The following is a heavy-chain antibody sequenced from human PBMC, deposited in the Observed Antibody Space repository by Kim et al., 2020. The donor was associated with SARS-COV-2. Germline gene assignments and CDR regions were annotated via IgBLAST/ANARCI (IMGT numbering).Heavy chain of an antibody. Sequence: ASVKVSCKASGYTFTSYDINWVRQATGQGLEWMGWMNPNSGNTGYAQKFQGRVTMTRNTSISTAYMELSSLRSEDTAVYYCAVGVRGVIIRYYGMDVWGQGTTVTVSS. V-gene: IGHV1-8*01. D-gene: IGHD3-10*01. CDR1: GYTFTSYD. CDR3: AVGVRGVIIRYYGMDV. J-gene: IGHJ6*02. CDR2: MNPNSGNT.